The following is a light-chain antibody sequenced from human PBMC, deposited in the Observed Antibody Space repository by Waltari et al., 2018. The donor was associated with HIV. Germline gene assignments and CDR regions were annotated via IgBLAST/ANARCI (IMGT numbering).Light chain of an antibody. V-gene: IGKV1-5*03. CDR1: QSISTW. CDR2: AAS. J-gene: IGKJ1*01. Sequence: DTQMTQSPSTVSVSIGDRVTITCRASQSISTWLAWYQLKPGKVPKLLIHAASSLESGVSTRFSGSGSGTEFTLTINSLQPDDSATYFCQQYKSTPWMFGQGTKVEIK. CDR3: QQYKSTPWM.